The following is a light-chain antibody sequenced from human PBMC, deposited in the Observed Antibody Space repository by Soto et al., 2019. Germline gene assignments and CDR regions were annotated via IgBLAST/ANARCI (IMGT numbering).Light chain of an antibody. CDR3: QAWDSTTAV. CDR2: QDN. V-gene: IGLV3-1*01. Sequence: SYELTQPPSVSVSPGQTASITCSGDKLGDKYACWYQQKPGQSPVLVIYQDNKRPSGIPERFSGSNSGNTATLTISGTQAMGEADYYCQAWDSTTAVFGTGTKLTVL. J-gene: IGLJ1*01. CDR1: KLGDKY.